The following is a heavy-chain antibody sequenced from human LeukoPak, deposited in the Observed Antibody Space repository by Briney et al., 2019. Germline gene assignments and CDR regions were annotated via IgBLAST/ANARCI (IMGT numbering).Heavy chain of an antibody. CDR1: GFTFSSYE. CDR2: ISSSGSTI. J-gene: IGHJ6*03. Sequence: PGGSLRLSCAASGFTFSSYEMNWVRQAPGKGLEWVSYISSSGSTIYYADSVKGRFTISRDSAKNSLYLQMNSLGAEDTAVYYCARIEHYYYYMDVWGKGTTVTVSS. D-gene: IGHD5-24*01. V-gene: IGHV3-48*03. CDR3: ARIEHYYYYMDV.